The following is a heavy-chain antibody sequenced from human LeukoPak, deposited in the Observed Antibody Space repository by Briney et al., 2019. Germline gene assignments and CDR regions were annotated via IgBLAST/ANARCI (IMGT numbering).Heavy chain of an antibody. D-gene: IGHD2-2*01. J-gene: IGHJ6*03. CDR3: ARSRGYYYYYYMDV. Sequence: SETLSLTCAVYGGSFSGYYWSWIRQPPGKGLEWIGEINHSGSTNYNPSLKSRVTISVDTSKNQFSLKLSSVTAADTAVYYCARSRGYYYYYYMDVWGKGTTVTISS. CDR2: INHSGST. V-gene: IGHV4-34*01. CDR1: GGSFSGYY.